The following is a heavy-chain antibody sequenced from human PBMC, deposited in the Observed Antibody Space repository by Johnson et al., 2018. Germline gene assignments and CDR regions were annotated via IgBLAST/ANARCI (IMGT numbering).Heavy chain of an antibody. CDR2: ISYDGSNK. V-gene: IGHV3-30-3*01. D-gene: IGHD4-17*01. CDR1: GFTFSSYA. J-gene: IGHJ1*01. Sequence: QVQLVESGGGVVQHGRSLRLSCAASGFTFSSYAMHWVRQAPGKGLEWVAVISYDGSNKYYADSVKGRFTISQDNSKNTLYLQMNRLRAEDTAVYYCAREVHYGDYPLAEYFQHWGQGTLVTVSS. CDR3: AREVHYGDYPLAEYFQH.